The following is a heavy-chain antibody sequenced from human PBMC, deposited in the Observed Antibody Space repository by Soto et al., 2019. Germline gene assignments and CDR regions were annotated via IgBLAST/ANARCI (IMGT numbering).Heavy chain of an antibody. CDR3: ARDLPNPAGFDY. D-gene: IGHD2-2*01. V-gene: IGHV3-21*01. CDR1: GFTFSSYS. Sequence: GGSLRLSCAASGFTFSSYSMNWVRQAPGKGLGWVSSISSSSSYIYYADSVKGRFTISRDNAKNSLYLQMNSLRAEDTAVYYCARDLPNPAGFDYWGQGTLVTVSS. CDR2: ISSSSSYI. J-gene: IGHJ4*02.